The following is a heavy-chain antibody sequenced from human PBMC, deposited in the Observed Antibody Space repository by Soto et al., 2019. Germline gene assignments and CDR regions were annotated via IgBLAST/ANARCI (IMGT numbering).Heavy chain of an antibody. CDR2: INAGNGNT. D-gene: IGHD6-6*01. J-gene: IGHJ4*02. CDR3: ARGSSIAAPWHLDY. CDR1: GYTFTTYA. V-gene: IGHV1-3*01. Sequence: APVKGDCRASGYTFTTYAMHWLPQAPGQRLEWMGWINAGNGNTKYSQKFQGRVTITRDTSASTAYMELSSLRSEDTAGYYCARGSSIAAPWHLDYSGQGTRVTGSS.